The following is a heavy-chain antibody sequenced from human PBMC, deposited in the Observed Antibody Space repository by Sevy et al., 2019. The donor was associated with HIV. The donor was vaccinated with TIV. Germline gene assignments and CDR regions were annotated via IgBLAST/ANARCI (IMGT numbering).Heavy chain of an antibody. D-gene: IGHD2-2*01. CDR1: GGTFSSYA. V-gene: IGHV1-69*10. J-gene: IGHJ3*02. CDR2: IIPILGIA. Sequence: ASVKVSCKASGGTFSSYAISWVRQAPGQGLEWMGGIIPILGIANYAQKFQGRVTITADKSTSTAYMELSSLRSEDTAVDYCARVDQLLYDAFDIWGQGTMVTVSS. CDR3: ARVDQLLYDAFDI.